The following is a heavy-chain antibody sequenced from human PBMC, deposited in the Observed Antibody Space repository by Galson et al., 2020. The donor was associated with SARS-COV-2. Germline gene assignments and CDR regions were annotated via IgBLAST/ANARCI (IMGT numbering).Heavy chain of an antibody. CDR1: GFTFGSYA. V-gene: IGHV3-30-3*01. D-gene: IGHD6-19*01. Sequence: GGSLRLSCVGSGFTFGSYAVHWVRQAPGKGLEWVAVISYDGSSKYYADSVKGRFTISRDNSKSTVFLQMNSLRIEDTAVYYCARDGQWLGESPFDNWGQGTLVTVSS. J-gene: IGHJ4*02. CDR2: ISYDGSSK. CDR3: ARDGQWLGESPFDN.